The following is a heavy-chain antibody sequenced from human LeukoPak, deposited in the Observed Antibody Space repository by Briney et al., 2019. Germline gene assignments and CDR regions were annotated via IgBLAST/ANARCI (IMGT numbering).Heavy chain of an antibody. V-gene: IGHV3-15*01. CDR2: IKSKTDGGTT. CDR3: TTLGHIS. Sequence: KPGGSLRLSCAASGFTFSNAWMSWVRQAPGKGLEWVARIKSKTDGGTTDYAAPVKGRSTISRDDSKNTLYLQMNSLKTEDTAVYYCTTLGHISWGQGILVTVSS. CDR1: GFTFSNAW. D-gene: IGHD2-21*01. J-gene: IGHJ4*02.